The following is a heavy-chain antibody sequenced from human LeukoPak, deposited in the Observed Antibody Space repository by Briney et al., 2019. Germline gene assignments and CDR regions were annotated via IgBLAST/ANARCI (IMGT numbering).Heavy chain of an antibody. Sequence: SETLSLTCAVYGGSFSGYYWSWIRQPPEKGLEWIGEINHSGSTNYNPSLKSRVTISVDTSKNQFSLKLSSVTAADTAVYYCARGEGWFDPWGQGTLVTVSS. CDR1: GGSFSGYY. J-gene: IGHJ5*02. CDR3: ARGEGWFDP. V-gene: IGHV4-34*01. CDR2: INHSGST.